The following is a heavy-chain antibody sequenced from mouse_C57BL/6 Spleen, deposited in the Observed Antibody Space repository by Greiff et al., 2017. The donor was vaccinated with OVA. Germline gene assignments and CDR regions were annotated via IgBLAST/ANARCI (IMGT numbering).Heavy chain of an antibody. D-gene: IGHD1-1*01. CDR1: GFTFSSYA. Sequence: DVMLVESGGGLVKPGGSLKLSCAASGFTFSSYAMSWVRQTPEKRLEWVATISDGGSYTYYPDNVKGRFTISRDNAKNNLYLQMSHLKSEDTAMYYCAREDYGSSWGYFDVWGTGTTVTVSS. J-gene: IGHJ1*03. CDR3: AREDYGSSWGYFDV. V-gene: IGHV5-4*01. CDR2: ISDGGSYT.